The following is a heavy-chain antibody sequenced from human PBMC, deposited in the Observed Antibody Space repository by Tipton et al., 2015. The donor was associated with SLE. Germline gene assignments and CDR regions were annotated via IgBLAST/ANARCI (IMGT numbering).Heavy chain of an antibody. CDR1: GGSISSGFYY. D-gene: IGHD3-10*01. J-gene: IGHJ5*02. CDR2: IYVSGST. V-gene: IGHV4-61*02. Sequence: TLSLICTVSGGSISSGFYYWSWIRQPAGKGLEWIGRIYVSGSTNYNPSLKSRVTMSVDVSKNQFSLKLSSVTAADTAVYYCARETSQLLWFGGTGSEYNWFDPWGQGTLVTVSS. CDR3: ARETSQLLWFGGTGSEYNWFDP.